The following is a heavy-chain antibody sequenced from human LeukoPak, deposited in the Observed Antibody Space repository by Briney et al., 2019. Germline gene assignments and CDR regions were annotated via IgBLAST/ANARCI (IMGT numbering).Heavy chain of an antibody. V-gene: IGHV3-15*01. Sequence: GGSLRLSCAASGFTFRNAWMSWVRQAPGKGLEWVGRIKSKVDGGTTDYAAPVKGKFTISRDDSKNTLYLQMNSLKTEDTAVYYCTTGRGITWTYFDYWGQGTLVTVSS. CDR1: GFTFRNAW. CDR3: TTGRGITWTYFDY. CDR2: IKSKVDGGTT. J-gene: IGHJ4*02. D-gene: IGHD3-10*01.